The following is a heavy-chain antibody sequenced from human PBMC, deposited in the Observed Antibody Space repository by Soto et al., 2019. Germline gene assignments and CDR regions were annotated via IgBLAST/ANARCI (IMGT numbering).Heavy chain of an antibody. Sequence: EVQLLESGGGLVQPGGSLRLSCAASGFTFSSYAMSWVRQAPGKGLEWVSAISGSGGSTYYADSVKGRFTISRDNSKNTLYMQMNSLRAEDTAVYYCAKMTSPYSSSSPLFAYWGQGTLVTVSS. V-gene: IGHV3-23*01. CDR1: GFTFSSYA. CDR2: ISGSGGST. D-gene: IGHD6-6*01. J-gene: IGHJ4*02. CDR3: AKMTSPYSSSSPLFAY.